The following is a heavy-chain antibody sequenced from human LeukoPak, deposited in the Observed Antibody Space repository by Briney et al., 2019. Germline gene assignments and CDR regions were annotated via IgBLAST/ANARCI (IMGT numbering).Heavy chain of an antibody. D-gene: IGHD1-26*01. J-gene: IGHJ4*02. CDR2: IKQDGSEK. CDR3: ARDFGYRGEYCFDY. V-gene: IGHV3-7*01. Sequence: GGSLRLSCAASGFTFSSYWMSWVRQAPGKGLEWVANIKQDGSEKYYVDSVKGRFTISRDNAKNSLYLQMNSLRAEDTAVYYCARDFGYRGEYCFDYWGQGTLVTVSS. CDR1: GFTFSSYW.